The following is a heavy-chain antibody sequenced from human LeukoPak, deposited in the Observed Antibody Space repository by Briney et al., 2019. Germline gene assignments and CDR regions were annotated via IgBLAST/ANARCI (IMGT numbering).Heavy chain of an antibody. CDR1: GFTFDEYG. D-gene: IGHD6-13*01. CDR2: INWNGGST. CDR3: ARGPPYSSSWYSGRFDP. Sequence: PGGSLRLSCAASGFTFDEYGMSWVRQAPGKGLEWVSGINWNGGSTGYADSVKGRFTISRDNAKNSLYLQMNSLRAEDTALYHCARGPPYSSSWYSGRFDPWGQGTLVTVSS. J-gene: IGHJ5*02. V-gene: IGHV3-20*01.